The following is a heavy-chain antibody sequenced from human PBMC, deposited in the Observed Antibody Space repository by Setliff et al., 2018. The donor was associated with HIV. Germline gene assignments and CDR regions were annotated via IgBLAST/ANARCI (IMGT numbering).Heavy chain of an antibody. V-gene: IGHV1-18*01. CDR2: LTPHSGDT. Sequence: ASVKVSCKASGYTFTSYGISWVRLAPGQGLEWMGRLTPHSGDTISADRFQGRLVMTTNTSTTTAFMELSSLRSDDTALYFCARGWGLWFGQLSILPLDPWGQGTLVTVSS. CDR1: GYTFTSYG. CDR3: ARGWGLWFGQLSILPLDP. D-gene: IGHD3-10*01. J-gene: IGHJ5*02.